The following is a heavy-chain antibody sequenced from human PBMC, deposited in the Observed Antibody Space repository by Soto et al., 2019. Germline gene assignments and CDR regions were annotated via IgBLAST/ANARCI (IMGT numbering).Heavy chain of an antibody. CDR2: ICYDRSNK. D-gene: IGHD5-18*01. CDR1: GFTFSSYG. V-gene: IGHV3-33*01. CDR3: ARPTWIQLWTGFDY. J-gene: IGHJ4*02. Sequence: QVQQVESGGGGVQQGKKMRSCWAGSGFTFSSYGMHWGRQAACKGLECVAVICYDRSNKYYAHSLNGRFPISRHNSKNTLYLQMNSLSAEDTAVYYCARPTWIQLWTGFDYWGQGTLVTVSS.